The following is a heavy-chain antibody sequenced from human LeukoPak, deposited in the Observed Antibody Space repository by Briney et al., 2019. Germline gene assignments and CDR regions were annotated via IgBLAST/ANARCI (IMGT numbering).Heavy chain of an antibody. CDR2: IYYSGST. V-gene: IGHV4-59*01. CDR3: ARHQSSTSGNWFDP. CDR1: GGSISSYY. J-gene: IGHJ5*02. Sequence: SETLSLTRTVSGGSISSYYWSWIRQPPGKGLEWIGYIYYSGSTNYNPSLKSRVTISVDTSKNQFSLKLSSVTAADTAVYYCARHQSSTSGNWFDPWGQGTLVTVSS. D-gene: IGHD2-2*01.